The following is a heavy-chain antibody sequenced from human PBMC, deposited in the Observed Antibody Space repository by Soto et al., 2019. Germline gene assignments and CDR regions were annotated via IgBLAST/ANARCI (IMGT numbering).Heavy chain of an antibody. CDR1: GFTFSSYS. Sequence: EVQLVESGGGLVKPGGSLRLSCAASGFTFSSYSMNWVRQAPGKGLEWVSSISSSSSCIYYADSVKGRFTISRDNAKNSLALQMNSLRAEDTAVYYCARSPYCSGGSCYSGPPDYWGQGTLVTVSS. V-gene: IGHV3-21*01. CDR3: ARSPYCSGGSCYSGPPDY. D-gene: IGHD2-15*01. CDR2: ISSSSSCI. J-gene: IGHJ4*02.